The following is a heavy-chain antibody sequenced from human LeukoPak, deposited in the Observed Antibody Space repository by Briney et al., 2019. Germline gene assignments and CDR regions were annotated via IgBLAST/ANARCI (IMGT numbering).Heavy chain of an antibody. Sequence: QSGGSLRLSCAASGFTFSSYAMSWVRQAPGKGLEWVSAISGSGGSTYYADSVKGRFTISRDNSKNTLYLQMNSLRAEDTAVYYCAKDHTPSLWFGELLIYYFDYWAREPWSPSPQ. CDR2: ISGSGGST. CDR1: GFTFSSYA. V-gene: IGHV3-23*01. J-gene: IGHJ4*02. CDR3: AKDHTPSLWFGELLIYYFDY. D-gene: IGHD3-10*01.